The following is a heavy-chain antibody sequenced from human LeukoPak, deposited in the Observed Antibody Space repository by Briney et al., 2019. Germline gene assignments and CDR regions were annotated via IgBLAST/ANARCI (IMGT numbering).Heavy chain of an antibody. V-gene: IGHV4-59*12. CDR3: AGSIAARLTSDY. J-gene: IGHJ4*02. D-gene: IGHD6-6*01. CDR1: GGFNTHYY. CDR2: FYHSGST. Sequence: SETLSLTCSVSGGFNTHYYWSWIRQPPGKGLEWIGYFYHSGSTNYNPSLKSRVTMSVDTSKNQFSLKLSSVTAADTAVYYCAGSIAARLTSDYWGQGTLVTVSS.